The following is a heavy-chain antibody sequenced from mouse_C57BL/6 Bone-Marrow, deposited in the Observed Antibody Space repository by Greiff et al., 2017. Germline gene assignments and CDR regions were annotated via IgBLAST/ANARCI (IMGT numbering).Heavy chain of an antibody. CDR2: SRNKANDYTT. CDR1: GFTFSDFY. D-gene: IGHD1-1*01. V-gene: IGHV7-1*01. Sequence: EVMLVESGGGLVQSGRSLRLSCATSGFTFSDFYMEWVRQAPGKGLEWIAASRNKANDYTTEYSASVKGRFIVSRDTSQSILYLQMNALRAEDTAIYYRARDAYYDGSSHWYFDVWGTGTTVTVSS. CDR3: ARDAYYDGSSHWYFDV. J-gene: IGHJ1*03.